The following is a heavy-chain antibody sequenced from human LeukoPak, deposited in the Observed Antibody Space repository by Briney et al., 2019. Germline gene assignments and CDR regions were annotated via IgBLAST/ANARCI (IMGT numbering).Heavy chain of an antibody. CDR1: GFTFSSYG. D-gene: IGHD6-13*01. Sequence: GGSLRLSCAASGFTFSSYGMHWVRQAPGKGLEWVAVISYDGSNKYYADSVKGRFAISRDNSKNTLYLQMNSLRAEDTAVYYCARVDGGSSWYSTGYYYYYGMDVWGQGTTVTVSS. CDR2: ISYDGSNK. V-gene: IGHV3-30*03. CDR3: ARVDGGSSWYSTGYYYYYGMDV. J-gene: IGHJ6*02.